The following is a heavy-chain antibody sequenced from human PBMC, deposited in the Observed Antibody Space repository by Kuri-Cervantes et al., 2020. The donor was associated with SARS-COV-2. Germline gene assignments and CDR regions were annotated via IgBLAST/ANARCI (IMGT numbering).Heavy chain of an antibody. CDR1: GFTFSSYA. Sequence: GESLKISCAASGFTFSSYAMHWVRQAPGKGLEWVAIISYDGSNKYYADSVKGRFTISRDNSKNTLYLQMNSLRAEDTAVYYCATQGGYCSSTSCSLPWGQGTLVTVSS. CDR3: ATQGGYCSSTSCSLP. CDR2: ISYDGSNK. J-gene: IGHJ5*02. D-gene: IGHD2-2*01. V-gene: IGHV3-30*04.